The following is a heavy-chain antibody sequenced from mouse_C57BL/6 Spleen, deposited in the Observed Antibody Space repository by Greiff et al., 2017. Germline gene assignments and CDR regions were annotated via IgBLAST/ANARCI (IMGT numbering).Heavy chain of an antibody. CDR3: ARPYYSDYGGFAY. D-gene: IGHD2-5*01. V-gene: IGHV5-9*01. CDR1: GFTFSSYT. J-gene: IGHJ3*01. CDR2: ISGGGGNT. Sequence: EVKLMESGGGLVKPGGSLKLSCAASGFTFSSYTMSWVRQTPEKRLEWVATISGGGGNTSYPDRVKGRFTISRDNAKNTLYLQMRSLMSEYTALYYCARPYYSDYGGFAYWGQGTLVTVSA.